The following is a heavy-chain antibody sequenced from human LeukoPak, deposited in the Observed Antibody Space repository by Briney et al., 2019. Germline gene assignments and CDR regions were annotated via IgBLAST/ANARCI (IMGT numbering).Heavy chain of an antibody. Sequence: AGESLKISCKGSGYSFTSYWIGWVRQMPGKGLERMGIIYPGDSDTRYSPSFQGQVTISADKSISTAYLQWSSLKASDTAMYYCARDVPDIVVVPGARYGMDVWGQGTTVTVSS. J-gene: IGHJ6*02. D-gene: IGHD2-2*01. V-gene: IGHV5-51*01. CDR2: IYPGDSDT. CDR3: ARDVPDIVVVPGARYGMDV. CDR1: GYSFTSYW.